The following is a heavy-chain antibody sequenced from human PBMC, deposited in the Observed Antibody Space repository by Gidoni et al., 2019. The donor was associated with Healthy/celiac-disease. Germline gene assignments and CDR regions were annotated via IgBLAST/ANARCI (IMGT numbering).Heavy chain of an antibody. D-gene: IGHD3-22*01. CDR3: AKSRAEDYYDSSGYLYYYYGMDV. Sequence: EVQLLESGGGLVQPGGSLRLSCAASGLPFSSCAMSWVRQAPGKGREWVSAISGSCGSTYYADSVKGRFTISRDNSKNTLYLQMNSLRAEDTAVYYCAKSRAEDYYDSSGYLYYYYGMDVWGQGTTVTVSS. V-gene: IGHV3-23*01. J-gene: IGHJ6*02. CDR2: ISGSCGST. CDR1: GLPFSSCA.